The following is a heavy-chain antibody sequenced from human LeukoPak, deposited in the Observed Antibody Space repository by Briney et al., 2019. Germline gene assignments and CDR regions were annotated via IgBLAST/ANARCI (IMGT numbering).Heavy chain of an antibody. Sequence: GGSLRLSCAASGFTFSGYAMSWVRQAPGKGLEWVSSISGSGSNTYYADSVKGRFTISRDNSKNTLYLQMNSLRAEDTAVYYCAKEVAAAGRSSYYYGMDVWGQGTTVTVSS. CDR2: ISGSGSNT. J-gene: IGHJ6*02. D-gene: IGHD6-13*01. CDR1: GFTFSGYA. CDR3: AKEVAAAGRSSYYYGMDV. V-gene: IGHV3-23*01.